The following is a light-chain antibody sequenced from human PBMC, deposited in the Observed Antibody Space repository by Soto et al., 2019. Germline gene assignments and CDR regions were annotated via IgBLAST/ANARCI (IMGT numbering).Light chain of an antibody. V-gene: IGKV3D-20*02. CDR2: DAS. J-gene: IGKJ1*01. CDR1: QSVSSSS. CDR3: HQRQSWPRT. Sequence: EIVLTQSPGTLSLSPGERATLSCRASQSVSSSSLAWYQQKRGQAPRLLIHDASSRAAGISARFSASGSGTDFTLTISDVQPEDFALYYCHQRQSWPRTFGQGTKVDIK.